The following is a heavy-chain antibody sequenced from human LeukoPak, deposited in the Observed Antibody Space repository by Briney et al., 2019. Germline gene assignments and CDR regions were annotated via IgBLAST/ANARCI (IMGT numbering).Heavy chain of an antibody. CDR2: INWNGGST. CDR1: GFTFDDYG. D-gene: IGHD4-11*01. J-gene: IGHJ4*02. CDR3: ARVGVSTYSFDY. V-gene: IGHV3-20*04. Sequence: PGGSLRLSCAASGFTFDDYGMSWVRQAPGKGLEWVSGINWNGGSTGYADSVKGRFTISRDNAKNSLYLQMNSLRAEDTAVYYCARVGVSTYSFDYWGQGTLVTVSS.